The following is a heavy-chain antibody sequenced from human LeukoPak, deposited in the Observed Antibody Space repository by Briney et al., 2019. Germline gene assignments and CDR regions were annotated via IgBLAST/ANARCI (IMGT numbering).Heavy chain of an antibody. Sequence: GGSLRLSCVVSGFTFSNAWMSWVRQAPGKGLEWVGRIKSKTDGGTTDYAAPVKGRFTISRDDSKNTLYLQMNSLKTEDTAVYYCRAVPNYLFDYWGQGTLVTVSS. CDR3: RAVPNYLFDY. CDR2: IKSKTDGGTT. CDR1: GFTFSNAW. V-gene: IGHV3-15*01. D-gene: IGHD5-24*01. J-gene: IGHJ4*02.